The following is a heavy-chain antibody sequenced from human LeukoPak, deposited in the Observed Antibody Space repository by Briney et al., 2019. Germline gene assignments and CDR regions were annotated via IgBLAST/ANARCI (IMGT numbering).Heavy chain of an antibody. CDR2: ISSSGSAI. Sequence: GGSLRLSCATSGFPFSYYGMHWVRQAPGKGLEWVSFISSSGSAIHYADSVRGRFTISRDNAKNSLCLQMSRLRAEDTAVYYCAREKLSFFDSSGYFDYWGQGTLVTVSS. J-gene: IGHJ4*02. D-gene: IGHD3-22*01. CDR3: AREKLSFFDSSGYFDY. V-gene: IGHV3-48*04. CDR1: GFPFSYYG.